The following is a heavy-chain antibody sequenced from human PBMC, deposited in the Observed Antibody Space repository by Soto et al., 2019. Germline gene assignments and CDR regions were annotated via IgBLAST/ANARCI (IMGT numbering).Heavy chain of an antibody. CDR1: GFTFNIYS. J-gene: IGHJ5*02. V-gene: IGHV3-21*01. CDR2: ISSSSSHI. D-gene: IGHD2-2*01. Sequence: GGSLRLSCTASGFTFNIYSMNWVRQAPGRGPEWLSSISSSSSHIYYADSVQGRFTISRDNAKNSLYLQMNSLRAEDTAVYYCARHADTSMVSNHFDPWGQGTLVTVSS. CDR3: ARHADTSMVSNHFDP.